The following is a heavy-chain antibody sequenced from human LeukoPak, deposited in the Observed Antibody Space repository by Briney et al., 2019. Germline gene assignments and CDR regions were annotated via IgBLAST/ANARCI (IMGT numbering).Heavy chain of an antibody. CDR2: ISAYNGNT. CDR1: GYTFTSYG. V-gene: IGHV1-18*01. J-gene: IGHJ3*02. Sequence: ASVKVSCKASGYTFTSYGISWVRQAPGQGLEWMGWISAYNGNTNYAQKLQGRVTMTTDTSTSTAYMELRSLRFDDTAVYYCARGLRVNRYDSSGYGYAAFDIWGQGTMVTVSS. CDR3: ARGLRVNRYDSSGYGYAAFDI. D-gene: IGHD3-22*01.